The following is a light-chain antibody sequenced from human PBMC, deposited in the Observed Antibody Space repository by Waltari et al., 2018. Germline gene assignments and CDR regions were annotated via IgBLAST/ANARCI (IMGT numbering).Light chain of an antibody. V-gene: IGLV2-14*01. CDR2: GVS. J-gene: IGLJ1*01. Sequence: QSALTQPASVSGSPGQSITISCTGTSSDVGGYNYVSWSQQHPGKAPKLMIYGVSNRPSGVSNRCSGSKSGNTAALTISGLQAEDEADYYCSSYTSSSTLYVFGTGTKVTVL. CDR1: SSDVGGYNY. CDR3: SSYTSSSTLYV.